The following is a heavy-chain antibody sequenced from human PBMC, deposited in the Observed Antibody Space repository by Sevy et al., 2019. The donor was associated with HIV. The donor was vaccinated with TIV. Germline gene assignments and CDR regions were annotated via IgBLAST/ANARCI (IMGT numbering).Heavy chain of an antibody. D-gene: IGHD3-9*01. V-gene: IGHV1-46*01. Sequence: ASVKVSCKASGYTFTSQYMHWVRQAPGQGLEWMGIINPSGGSTSYAQKFQGRVTMTRDTSTSTVYMELSSLRSEDTAVYYCARDSDNYDILTGYYPFDYWGQGTLVTISS. CDR3: ARDSDNYDILTGYYPFDY. CDR2: INPSGGST. CDR1: GYTFTSQY. J-gene: IGHJ4*02.